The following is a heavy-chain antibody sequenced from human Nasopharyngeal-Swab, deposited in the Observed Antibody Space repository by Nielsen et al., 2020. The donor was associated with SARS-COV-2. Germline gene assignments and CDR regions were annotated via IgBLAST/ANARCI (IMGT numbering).Heavy chain of an antibody. Sequence: ASVKVSCKASGYTFNNYYIHWVRQAPGQGLEWMGMINPGSGGTTYAQKFQGRVTMTRDTSTSTVFMDLSSLRSADTAVYYCARETRSWTGGGAFDIWGQGTMVTVSS. CDR3: ARETRSWTGGGAFDI. D-gene: IGHD6-13*01. J-gene: IGHJ3*02. CDR1: GYTFNNYY. V-gene: IGHV1-46*02. CDR2: INPGSGGT.